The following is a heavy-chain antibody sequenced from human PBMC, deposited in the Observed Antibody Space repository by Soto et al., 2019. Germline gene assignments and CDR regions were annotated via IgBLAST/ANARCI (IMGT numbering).Heavy chain of an antibody. CDR1: GGTFSSYA. CDR3: ASGLARVIYDSSGYYPIYGMDV. Sequence: QVQLVQSGAEVKKPGSSVKVSCKASGGTFSSYAISWVRQAPGQGLEWMGGIIPIFGTANYAQKFQGRVTITADESTSTAYMELSSLRSEDTAVYYCASGLARVIYDSSGYYPIYGMDVWGQGTTVTVSS. V-gene: IGHV1-69*12. D-gene: IGHD3-22*01. CDR2: IIPIFGTA. J-gene: IGHJ6*02.